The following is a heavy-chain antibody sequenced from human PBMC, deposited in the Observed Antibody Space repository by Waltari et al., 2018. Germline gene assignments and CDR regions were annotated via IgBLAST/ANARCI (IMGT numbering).Heavy chain of an antibody. J-gene: IGHJ4*02. V-gene: IGHV4-31*01. CDR1: GGSISSGGYY. Sequence: QVQLQESGPGLVKPSQTLSLTCTVSGGSISSGGYYWSWIRQHPGKGLEWLGYIYFSGSNYYYPSLTSPVPISVDTSKHQFSLTLSSVTAADTAVYYCARVRRVAFDYWGQGTLVTVSS. CDR3: ARVRRVAFDY. CDR2: IYFSGSN.